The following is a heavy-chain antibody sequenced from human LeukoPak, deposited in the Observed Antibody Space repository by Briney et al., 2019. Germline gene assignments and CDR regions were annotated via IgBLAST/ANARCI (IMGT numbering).Heavy chain of an antibody. Sequence: SETLSLTCTVSGGSISGYYWGWIRQPPGKGLEWIGSIFYSGSTFFNPSLKSRVTISVDTSKNQFSLKLSSVTAADTAVYYCARQQGYIMAAAAYYFDYWGQGTLVTVSS. CDR1: GGSISGYY. V-gene: IGHV4-39*01. J-gene: IGHJ4*02. CDR2: IFYSGST. D-gene: IGHD6-13*01. CDR3: ARQQGYIMAAAAYYFDY.